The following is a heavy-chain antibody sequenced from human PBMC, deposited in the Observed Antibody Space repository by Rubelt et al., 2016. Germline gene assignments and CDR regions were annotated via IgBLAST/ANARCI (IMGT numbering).Heavy chain of an antibody. CDR2: ISSSSSYT. V-gene: IGHV3-21*05. J-gene: IGHJ4*02. Sequence: SSYGMHWVRQAPGKGLEWVSYISSSSSYTNYADSVKGRFTISRDNAKNSLYLQMNSLRAEDTAVYYCARDKSYLSDYWGQGTLVTVSS. D-gene: IGHD1-26*01. CDR3: ARDKSYLSDY. CDR1: SSYG.